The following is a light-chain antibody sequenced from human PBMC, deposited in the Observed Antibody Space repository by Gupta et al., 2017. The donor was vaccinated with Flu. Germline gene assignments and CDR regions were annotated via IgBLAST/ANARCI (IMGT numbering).Light chain of an antibody. CDR1: ALPKQY. Sequence: GDALPKQYANWYQQKPGQAPVLVIYKDNERPSGIPERFSGSSSGTTVTLTISGVQAEDEADYYCQSADIDGTQEVFGGGTKVTVL. CDR2: KDN. J-gene: IGLJ3*02. CDR3: QSADIDGTQEV. V-gene: IGLV3-25*03.